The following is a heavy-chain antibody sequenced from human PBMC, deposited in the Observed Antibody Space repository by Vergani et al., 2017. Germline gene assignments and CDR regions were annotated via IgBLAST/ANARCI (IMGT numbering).Heavy chain of an antibody. V-gene: IGHV1-69*13. CDR1: GGTFSSYA. CDR2: IIPIFGTA. J-gene: IGHJ4*02. Sequence: QVQLVQSGAEVKKPGSSVKVSCKASGGTFSSYAISWVRQAPGQGLEWMGGIIPIFGTANYAQNVQGRVTITADESTRAAYMELSILRSEDTAVYYCARAFGRGYDLGGALDYWGQGTLVTVSS. CDR3: ARAFGRGYDLGGALDY. D-gene: IGHD5-12*01.